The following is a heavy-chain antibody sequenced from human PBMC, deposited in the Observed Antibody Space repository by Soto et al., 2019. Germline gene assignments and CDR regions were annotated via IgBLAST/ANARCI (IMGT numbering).Heavy chain of an antibody. J-gene: IGHJ4*02. CDR2: ISFDGRNT. D-gene: IGHD3-10*01. CDR3: VKQSGSGSCYNVGSGGQFDY. CDR1: GFSFYNYG. V-gene: IGHV3-30*18. Sequence: QVQLVESGGGVVQPGGSLRLSCAASGFSFYNYGMHWVRQAPGKGLEWVTVISFDGRNTRYADSVTGRFTISRDNSQNTLYLQMTSLRSEDTAVYYCVKQSGSGSCYNVGSGGQFDYWGQGTLVTVSS.